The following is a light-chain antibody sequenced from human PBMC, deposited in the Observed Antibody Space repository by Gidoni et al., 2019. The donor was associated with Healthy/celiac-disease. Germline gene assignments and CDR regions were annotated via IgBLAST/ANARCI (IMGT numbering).Light chain of an antibody. CDR3: QQYNTPGT. V-gene: IGKV1-5*03. J-gene: IGKJ2*02. CDR2: KAS. CDR1: QSISSW. Sequence: QMTQSPSTLSASVGDRVTITCRASQSISSWLAWYQQKPGKAPKLLIYKASSLESGVPSRFSSSGSGTEFTLTISSLQPDDFATYYCQQYNTPGTFGQGTKLEIK.